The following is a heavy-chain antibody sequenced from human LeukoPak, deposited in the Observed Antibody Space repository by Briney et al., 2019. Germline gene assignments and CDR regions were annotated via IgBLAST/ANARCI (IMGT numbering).Heavy chain of an antibody. CDR1: GGSISSFY. Sequence: SETLSLTCTVSGGSISSFYWSWIRQPPGKGLEWIGYIYSSGSTKYNPSLKSRVTISVDTSKNQFTLKLSSMTAADTAVYYCARVGGDDSSGYYFGYWGQGTLVTVSS. J-gene: IGHJ4*02. CDR2: IYSSGST. CDR3: ARVGGDDSSGYYFGY. V-gene: IGHV4-59*01. D-gene: IGHD3-22*01.